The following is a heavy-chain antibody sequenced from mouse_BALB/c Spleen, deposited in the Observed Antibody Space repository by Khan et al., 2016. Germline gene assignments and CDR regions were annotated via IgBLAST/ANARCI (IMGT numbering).Heavy chain of an antibody. V-gene: IGHV3-2*02. D-gene: IGHD1-2*01. CDR2: ISYSGST. CDR3: ARWGTATGDYFDY. CDR1: GYSITSDYA. Sequence: EVRLQESGPGLVKPSQSLSLTCTVTGYSITSDYAWNWIRQFPGNKLEWMGYISYSGSTSYNPSLKSRISITRDTSKNQFFLQLNSVTTEDTATYYCARWGTATGDYFDYWGQGTTLTVSS. J-gene: IGHJ2*01.